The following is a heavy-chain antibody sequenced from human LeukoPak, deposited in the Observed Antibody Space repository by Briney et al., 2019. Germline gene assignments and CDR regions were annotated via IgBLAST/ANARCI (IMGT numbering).Heavy chain of an antibody. CDR2: ISTYNGNT. V-gene: IGHV1-18*01. CDR3: ARAPFCSSTSCYAGYYYYHYMDV. D-gene: IGHD2-2*01. Sequence: ASVKVSCKASGYSFTSHGISWVPQAPGQGLEWMGWISTYNGNTNYAQKLQGRVTMTTDTSTSTAYMELRSLRSDDTAVYYCARAPFCSSTSCYAGYYYYHYMDVWGKGTTVTVS. J-gene: IGHJ6*03. CDR1: GYSFTSHG.